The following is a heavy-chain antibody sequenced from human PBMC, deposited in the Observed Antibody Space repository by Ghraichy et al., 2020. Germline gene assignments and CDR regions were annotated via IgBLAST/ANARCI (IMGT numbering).Heavy chain of an antibody. CDR1: GGSIISSRYY. V-gene: IGHV4-39*01. J-gene: IGHJ4*02. Sequence: SETLSLTCAVSGGSIISSRYYWGWIRQPPGKGLEWIGSISYSGNTYYNPSLKRRVIISVDMSKNQFSLKLSTVTAADAAVYYCARQRGRIYNESSGNFDYWGQGVLVTVSS. CDR3: ARQRGRIYNESSGNFDY. CDR2: ISYSGNT. D-gene: IGHD3-22*01.